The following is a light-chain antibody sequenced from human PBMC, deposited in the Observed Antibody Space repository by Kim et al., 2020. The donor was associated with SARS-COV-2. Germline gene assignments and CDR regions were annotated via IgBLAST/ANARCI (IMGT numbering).Light chain of an antibody. J-gene: IGKJ5*01. V-gene: IGKV3-11*01. CDR2: DAS. CDR3: QQRSIWPSIT. CDR1: QSVSTY. Sequence: EIVLTQSPAPLSLSPGERATLSCRASQSVSTYLAWYQQKPGQAPRLLIYDASNRVTGIPARFSGSGSGTDFTLTISRLEAEDFAVYYCQQRSIWPSITFGQGTRLEIK.